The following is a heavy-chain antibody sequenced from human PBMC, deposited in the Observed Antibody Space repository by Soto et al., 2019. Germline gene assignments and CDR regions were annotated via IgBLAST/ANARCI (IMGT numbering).Heavy chain of an antibody. V-gene: IGHV4-39*01. D-gene: IGHD3-22*01. Sequence: SETLSLTCTVSGGSISSSSYYWGWIRQPPGKGLEWIGSIYYSGSTYYNPSLKSRVPISVDTTKNQFSLKLSSVTAADTAVYYCARGYYYDSSGYYYYFDYWGQGTLVTVSS. J-gene: IGHJ4*02. CDR1: GGSISSSSYY. CDR3: ARGYYYDSSGYYYYFDY. CDR2: IYYSGST.